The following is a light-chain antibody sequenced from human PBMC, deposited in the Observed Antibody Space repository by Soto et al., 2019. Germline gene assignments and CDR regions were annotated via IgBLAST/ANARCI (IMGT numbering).Light chain of an antibody. CDR2: EVS. Sequence: QSALTQPASVSGSPGQSITISCTGTSSDVGDYNYVSWYQHHPGKAPTLVIFEVSNRPSGVSNRFSGSKSGNTASLTISGLQVEDEADYYCSSSTLSNPWVFGGGTKLTVL. J-gene: IGLJ3*02. V-gene: IGLV2-14*01. CDR3: SSSTLSNPWV. CDR1: SSDVGDYNY.